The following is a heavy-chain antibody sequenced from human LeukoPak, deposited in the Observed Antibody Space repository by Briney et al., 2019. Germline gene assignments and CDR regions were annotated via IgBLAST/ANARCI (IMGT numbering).Heavy chain of an antibody. V-gene: IGHV3-15*01. CDR3: TTAPTRGWLPYFDY. J-gene: IGHJ4*02. D-gene: IGHD5-24*01. CDR2: ITADGTE. CDR1: GLTFSDAW. Sequence: GGSLSLFCAVYGLTFSDAWISSVRQAPGKGLEWVARITADGTEDYAAPVNARFTASRDNSKTTVYLQMNSLTTEDTAVYYCTTAPTRGWLPYFDYWGQGTVVTVSS.